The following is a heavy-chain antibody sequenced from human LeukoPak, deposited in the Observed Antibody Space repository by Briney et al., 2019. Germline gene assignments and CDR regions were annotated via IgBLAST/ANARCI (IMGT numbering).Heavy chain of an antibody. V-gene: IGHV3-30-3*01. CDR2: ISYDGSNK. J-gene: IGHJ5*02. CDR3: ARDPGIVGATDWFDP. Sequence: PGGSLRLSCAASGFTFSSYAMHWVRQAPGKGLEWVAVISYDGSNKYYADSVKGRFTISRDNSENTLYLQMNSLRAEDTAVYYCARDPGIVGATDWFDPWGQGTLVTVSS. D-gene: IGHD1-26*01. CDR1: GFTFSSYA.